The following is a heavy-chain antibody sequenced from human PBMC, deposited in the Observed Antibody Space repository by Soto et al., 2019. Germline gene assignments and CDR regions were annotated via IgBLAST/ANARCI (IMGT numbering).Heavy chain of an antibody. Sequence: PGGSLRLSCAASGFTFSSYWMHWVRQAPGKGLVWVSRINRDGSSTSYADSVKGRFTISRDNAKNTLYLQMNSLRAEDTAVYYCAREIMTTVAIDYWGQGTLVTVSS. CDR1: GFTFSSYW. CDR3: AREIMTTVAIDY. CDR2: INRDGSST. D-gene: IGHD4-17*01. V-gene: IGHV3-74*01. J-gene: IGHJ4*02.